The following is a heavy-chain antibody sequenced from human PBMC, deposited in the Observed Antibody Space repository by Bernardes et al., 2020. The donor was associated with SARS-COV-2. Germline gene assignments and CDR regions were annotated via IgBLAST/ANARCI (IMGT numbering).Heavy chain of an antibody. V-gene: IGHV3-11*05. Sequence: GGSLRLSCAVSGFTFSDYYMSWIRLAPGKGLEWVSYISSSSSYTNYADSVKGRFTISRDNAKNSLYLQMNSLRAEDTAVYYCARVGGYYDFWSGYRSYYYYMDVWGKGTTVTVSS. CDR3: ARVGGYYDFWSGYRSYYYYMDV. CDR2: ISSSSSYT. D-gene: IGHD3-3*01. J-gene: IGHJ6*03. CDR1: GFTFSDYY.